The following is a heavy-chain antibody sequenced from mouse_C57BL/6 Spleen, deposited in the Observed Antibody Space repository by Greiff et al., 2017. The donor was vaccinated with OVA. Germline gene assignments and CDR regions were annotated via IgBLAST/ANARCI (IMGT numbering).Heavy chain of an antibody. CDR2: IDPSDSET. CDR1: GYTFTSYW. D-gene: IGHD4-1*01. CDR3: ARDWAYAMDY. J-gene: IGHJ4*01. Sequence: VQLQQPGAELVRPGSSVKLSCKASGYTFTSYWMHWVKQRPIQGLEWIGNIDPSDSETHYNQKFKDKATLTVDKSSSTAYMQLSSLTSEDSAVYYCARDWAYAMDYWGQGTSVTVSS. V-gene: IGHV1-52*01.